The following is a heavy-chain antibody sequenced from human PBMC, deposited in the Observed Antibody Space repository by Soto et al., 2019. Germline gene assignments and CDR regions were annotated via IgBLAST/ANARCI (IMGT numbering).Heavy chain of an antibody. CDR2: MYSDGTT. CDR1: GLTVSGNY. D-gene: IGHD7-27*01. Sequence: EVQLVESGGGLIQPGGSLRLSCAASGLTVSGNYMGWVRPAPGKGLEWVSGMYSDGTTNYADSVKGRFTIFRDNSKNTLFLQMNSLRVEDTAVYHCARASSRWGSEAAYWGQGTLVTVSS. CDR3: ARASSRWGSEAAY. V-gene: IGHV3-53*01. J-gene: IGHJ4*02.